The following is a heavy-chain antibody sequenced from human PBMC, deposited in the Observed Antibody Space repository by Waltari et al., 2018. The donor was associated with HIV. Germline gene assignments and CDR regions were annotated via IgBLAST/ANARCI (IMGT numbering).Heavy chain of an antibody. V-gene: IGHV1-3*01. Sequence: QVQLVQSGAEVKKPGASVKVSCKASGYTFTSYAMHWVRQAPGQRLEWMGWINAGNGNTKYSQKSQGRVTITRDTSASTAYMELSSLRSEDTAVYYCARDTYYYDSRGFDPWGQGTLVTVSS. CDR2: INAGNGNT. CDR3: ARDTYYYDSRGFDP. CDR1: GYTFTSYA. J-gene: IGHJ5*02. D-gene: IGHD3-22*01.